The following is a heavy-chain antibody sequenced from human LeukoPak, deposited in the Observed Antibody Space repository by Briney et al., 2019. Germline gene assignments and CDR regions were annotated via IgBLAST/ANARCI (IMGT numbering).Heavy chain of an antibody. J-gene: IGHJ4*02. V-gene: IGHV3-30*02. Sequence: GGSLRLSCAASGFTINIYGMHWVRQAPGKGLEWVAFIRHDGSNKYYADSGKGRFTISRDNSKNTVNLQMHSLRVEDTAVYYCAKDGLYGATRDYWGQGTLVTVSS. D-gene: IGHD4/OR15-4a*01. CDR3: AKDGLYGATRDY. CDR1: GFTINIYG. CDR2: IRHDGSNK.